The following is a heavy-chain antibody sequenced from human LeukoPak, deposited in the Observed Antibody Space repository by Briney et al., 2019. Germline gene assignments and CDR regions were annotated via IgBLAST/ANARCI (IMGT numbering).Heavy chain of an antibody. CDR3: VRNLAVAGTCFDS. Sequence: GGSLRLSCVGSGFTFSRYWLNWVRQAPGKGLEWVANMNQDGSEIYYLDSVKGRFTISRDNAESSLYLQMNSLRVEDTAVYYCVRNLAVAGTCFDSWGQGTLVTVSS. V-gene: IGHV3-7*03. CDR2: MNQDGSEI. J-gene: IGHJ4*02. D-gene: IGHD6-19*01. CDR1: GFTFSRYW.